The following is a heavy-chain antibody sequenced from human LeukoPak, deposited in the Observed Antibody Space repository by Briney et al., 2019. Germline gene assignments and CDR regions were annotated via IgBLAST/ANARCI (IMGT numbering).Heavy chain of an antibody. Sequence: GGSLRLSCAASGFTFSSYWMSWVRQAPGKGLGWVANIKQDGSEKYYVDSVKGRFTISRDNAKNTLYLQMNSLRAEDTAVYYCARAGELLRGYYYGMDVWGQGTTVTVSS. V-gene: IGHV3-7*01. CDR2: IKQDGSEK. CDR3: ARAGELLRGYYYGMDV. J-gene: IGHJ6*02. CDR1: GFTFSSYW. D-gene: IGHD3-10*01.